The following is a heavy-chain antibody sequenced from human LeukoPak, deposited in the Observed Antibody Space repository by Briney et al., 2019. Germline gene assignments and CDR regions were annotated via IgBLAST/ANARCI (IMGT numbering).Heavy chain of an antibody. Sequence: PSETLSLTCTVSGGSISSGSYYWSWIRQPAGKGLEWIGRIYTSGSTNYNPSLKGRVTISVDTSKNQFSLKLSSVTAADTAVYYCARGRQGVLWFGAPSYYYYMDVWGKGTTVTISS. J-gene: IGHJ6*03. CDR1: GGSISSGSYY. CDR2: IYTSGST. CDR3: ARGRQGVLWFGAPSYYYYMDV. D-gene: IGHD3-10*01. V-gene: IGHV4-61*02.